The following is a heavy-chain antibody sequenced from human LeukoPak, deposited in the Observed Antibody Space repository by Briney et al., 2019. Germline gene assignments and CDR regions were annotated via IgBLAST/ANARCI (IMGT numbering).Heavy chain of an antibody. J-gene: IGHJ4*02. CDR1: GGSFSSGGYY. CDR2: IYYSGST. CDR3: ARLTRRSGNYFDY. D-gene: IGHD1-1*01. V-gene: IGHV4-61*08. Sequence: SETLSLTCTVSGGSFSSGGYYWSWIRQPPGKGLEWLGYIYYSGSTNYNPSLKSRVIISVDTSKNQFSLKLRSVTAADTAVYYCARLTRRSGNYFDYWGQGTLVTVSS.